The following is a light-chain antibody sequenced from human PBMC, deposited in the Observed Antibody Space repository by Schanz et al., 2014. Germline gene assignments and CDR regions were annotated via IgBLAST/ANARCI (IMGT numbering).Light chain of an antibody. Sequence: QSVLTQPPSASGTPGQRVTISCSGSSSNIGSNTVNWYQQLPGTAPKLLIHSTNQRPSGVPDRFSGSKSGTSASLAISGLQSEDEADYYCASWDDSLNARVFGGGTQLTVL. V-gene: IGLV1-44*01. CDR1: SSNIGSNT. CDR2: STN. CDR3: ASWDDSLNARV. J-gene: IGLJ3*02.